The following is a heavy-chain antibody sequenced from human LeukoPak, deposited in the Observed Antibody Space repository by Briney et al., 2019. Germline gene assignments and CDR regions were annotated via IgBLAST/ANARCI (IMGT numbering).Heavy chain of an antibody. CDR3: ARDLRYGSGSYLGN. Sequence: ASVTVSCMASGYTFTDYYMHWVRQAPGQGLEWMGWINPNSGGTDYEQKFQGRVTMTRDTSISTAYMELSSLRSDDTAVYYCARDLRYGSGSYLGNWGQGTLVTVSS. CDR1: GYTFTDYY. J-gene: IGHJ4*02. D-gene: IGHD3-10*01. V-gene: IGHV1-2*02. CDR2: INPNSGGT.